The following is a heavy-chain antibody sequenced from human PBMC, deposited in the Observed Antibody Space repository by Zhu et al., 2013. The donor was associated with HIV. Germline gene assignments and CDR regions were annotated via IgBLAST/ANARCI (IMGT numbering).Heavy chain of an antibody. J-gene: IGHJ2*01. CDR3: ARGRGGEIYWYFDL. D-gene: IGHD3-10*01. V-gene: IGHV4-31*03. CDR1: GDSISSGGYY. CDR2: IYYSGST. Sequence: QVQLQESGPGLVKPSQTLSLTCTVSGDSISSGGYYWSWIRQHPGKGLEWIGYIYYSGSTYYNPSLKSRVTISVDTSKNQFSLNLSSVTAADTAVFYCARGRGGEIYWYFDLWGRGTLVTVSS.